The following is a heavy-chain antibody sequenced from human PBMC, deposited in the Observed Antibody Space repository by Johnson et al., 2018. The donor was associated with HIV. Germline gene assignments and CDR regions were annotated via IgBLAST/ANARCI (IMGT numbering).Heavy chain of an antibody. J-gene: IGHJ3*02. CDR1: GFTFSDYY. V-gene: IGHV3-11*01. CDR3: ASPPDGFDI. CDR2: ISSSGNTI. Sequence: QVQLVESGGGVVQPGGSLRLSCAASGFTFSDYYMSWIRQAPGQGLEWVSYISSSGNTIYYAASVKGRITVSRDNAKNSLYLQMNSLRAEDTAVYYCASPPDGFDIWGQGTMVTVSS.